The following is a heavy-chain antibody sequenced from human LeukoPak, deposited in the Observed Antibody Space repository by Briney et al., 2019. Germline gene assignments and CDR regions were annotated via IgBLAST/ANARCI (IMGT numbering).Heavy chain of an antibody. CDR3: ASVRRYDYYYGMDV. J-gene: IGHJ6*02. V-gene: IGHV3-21*01. CDR1: GFTFSSYS. CDR2: ISSSSSYI. D-gene: IGHD6-6*01. Sequence: GGSLRLSCAASGFTFSSYSMNWVRQAPGKGLEWVSSISSSSSYIYYADSVKGRFTISRDNAKNSLYLQMNSLRAEDTAVYYCASVRRYDYYYGMDVWGQGTTVTVSS.